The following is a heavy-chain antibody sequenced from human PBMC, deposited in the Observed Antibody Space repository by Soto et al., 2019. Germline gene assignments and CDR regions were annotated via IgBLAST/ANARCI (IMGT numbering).Heavy chain of an antibody. Sequence: SETLSLTCAVYGGSFSGYYWSGIRQPPGKGLEWIGEINHSGSTNYNPSLKSRVTISVDTSKNQFSLKLSSVTAADTAVYYCARGSTHASITIFGVVMRWFDPWGHGTLVTYSS. CDR1: GGSFSGYY. J-gene: IGHJ5*02. D-gene: IGHD3-3*01. CDR2: INHSGST. V-gene: IGHV4-34*01. CDR3: ARGSTHASITIFGVVMRWFDP.